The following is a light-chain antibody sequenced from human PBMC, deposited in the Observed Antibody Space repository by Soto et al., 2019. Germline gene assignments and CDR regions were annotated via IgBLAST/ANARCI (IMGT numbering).Light chain of an antibody. CDR3: SSYAGSNNVV. V-gene: IGLV2-14*01. Sequence: QSALTQPASVSGSPGQSITISCTGTNSDVGAYNYVSWYQKYPGKAPKLVIYEVINRPSGVSNRFSGSKSGKTASLTVSGLQAEDEADYYCSSYAGSNNVVFGGGTKLTVL. CDR2: EVI. CDR1: NSDVGAYNY. J-gene: IGLJ2*01.